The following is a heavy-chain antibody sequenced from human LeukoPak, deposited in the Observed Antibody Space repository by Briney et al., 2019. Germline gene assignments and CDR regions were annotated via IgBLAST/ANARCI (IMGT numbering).Heavy chain of an antibody. V-gene: IGHV1-69*05. CDR2: IIPIFGTA. Sequence: SVKVSCKASGGTLSSYAISWVRQAPGQGLEWMGGIIPIFGTANYAQKFQGRVTITTDESTSTAYMELSSLRSEDTAVYYCFALSSRKIKSNFDYWGQGTLVTVSS. D-gene: IGHD6-13*01. J-gene: IGHJ4*02. CDR3: FALSSRKIKSNFDY. CDR1: GGTLSSYA.